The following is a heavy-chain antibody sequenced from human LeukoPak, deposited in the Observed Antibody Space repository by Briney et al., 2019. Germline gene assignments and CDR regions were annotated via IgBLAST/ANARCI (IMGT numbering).Heavy chain of an antibody. CDR3: ARATTSSGWTRAEYFQH. Sequence: SETLSLTCAVYGGSFSGYYWSWIRQPPGKALEWIGEINHSGSTNYNPSLKSRVTISVDTSKNQFSLKLSSVTAADTAVYYCARATTSSGWTRAEYFQHWGQGTLVTVSS. CDR2: INHSGST. J-gene: IGHJ1*01. V-gene: IGHV4-34*01. D-gene: IGHD6-19*01. CDR1: GGSFSGYY.